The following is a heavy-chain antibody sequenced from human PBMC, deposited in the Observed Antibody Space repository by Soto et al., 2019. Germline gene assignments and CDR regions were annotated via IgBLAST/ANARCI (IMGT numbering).Heavy chain of an antibody. V-gene: IGHV1-69*13. CDR2: IAPIFGTP. CDR3: ARGRDYDIAQGLYDYYGMDV. D-gene: IGHD3-9*01. CDR1: GGTFSNYA. J-gene: IGHJ6*02. Sequence: ASVKVSCKASGGTFSNYAISWVRQAPGQGLEWMGGIAPIFGTPNYAQNFQGRVTITADESTSTAYMELSSLRSDDTAVYYCARGRDYDIAQGLYDYYGMDVWGQGTTVTVSS.